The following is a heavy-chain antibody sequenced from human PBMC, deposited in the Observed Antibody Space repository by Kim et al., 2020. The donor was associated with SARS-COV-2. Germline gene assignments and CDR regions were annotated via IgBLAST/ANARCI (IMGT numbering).Heavy chain of an antibody. Sequence: NGNTKYSQKFQGRVTITRDTSAGTAYMELSSLTSEDTAVYYCARGGGGLSYWGQGTLVAVSS. CDR2: NGNT. D-gene: IGHD2-15*01. CDR3: ARGGGGLSY. J-gene: IGHJ4*02. V-gene: IGHV1-3*01.